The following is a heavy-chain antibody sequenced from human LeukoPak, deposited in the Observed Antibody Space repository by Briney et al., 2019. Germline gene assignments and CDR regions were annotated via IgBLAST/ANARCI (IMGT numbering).Heavy chain of an antibody. CDR2: IKQDGSEI. D-gene: IGHD2-21*01. J-gene: IGHJ4*02. CDR1: GFTFSSYW. Sequence: GGSLRLSCAGSGFTFSSYWMSWVRQAPGKGLEWVANIKQDGSEIYYVDSVKGRFTIYRDNSRNSLYLQMNSLRAEDTSVYYCARDKIVGPTALDYWGRGTLVTVSS. CDR3: ARDKIVGPTALDY. V-gene: IGHV3-7*01.